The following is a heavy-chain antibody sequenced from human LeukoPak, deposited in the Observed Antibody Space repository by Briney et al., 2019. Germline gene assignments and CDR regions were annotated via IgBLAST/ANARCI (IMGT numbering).Heavy chain of an antibody. Sequence: SGTLSLTCAVSGGSISSNNWWSWVRQPPGKGLEWIGEIYHSGNNNYNPSLKSRVTISVDKSRNQFSLKLSSVTAADTAVHYCARHHVAGTNYWGQGTLVTVSS. D-gene: IGHD6-19*01. CDR2: IYHSGNN. CDR1: GGSISSNNW. J-gene: IGHJ4*02. CDR3: ARHHVAGTNY. V-gene: IGHV4-4*02.